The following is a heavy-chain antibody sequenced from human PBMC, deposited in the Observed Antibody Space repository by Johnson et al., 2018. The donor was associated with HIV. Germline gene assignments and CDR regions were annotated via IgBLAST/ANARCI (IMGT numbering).Heavy chain of an antibody. V-gene: IGHV3-74*01. J-gene: IGHJ3*02. D-gene: IGHD3-22*01. CDR3: ARDRAEAYYYDSSGRKSGFDI. CDR2: INSDGSTT. CDR1: GFTFSSYW. Sequence: VQLVESGGGLVQPGGSLRLSCAASGFTFSSYWMHWVRQAPGKGLVWVSRINSDGSTTSYADSVKGRLTISRDNAKKSLYLQMKSLRDEDTALYYCARDRAEAYYYDSSGRKSGFDIWGQGTMVTVSS.